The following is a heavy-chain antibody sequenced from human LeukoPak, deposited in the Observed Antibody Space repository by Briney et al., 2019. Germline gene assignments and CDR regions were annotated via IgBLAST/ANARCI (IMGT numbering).Heavy chain of an antibody. CDR2: ISGSGGTT. Sequence: PGGSLRLSCAASGFTFSSYAMSWVRQAPGKGLEWVSAISGSGGTTDYAAPVKGRFTISRDDSKNTLYLQMNSLKTEDTAVYYCTTRGGSFSIFDYWGQGTLVTVSS. D-gene: IGHD1-26*01. V-gene: IGHV3-23*01. CDR3: TTRGGSFSIFDY. CDR1: GFTFSSYA. J-gene: IGHJ4*02.